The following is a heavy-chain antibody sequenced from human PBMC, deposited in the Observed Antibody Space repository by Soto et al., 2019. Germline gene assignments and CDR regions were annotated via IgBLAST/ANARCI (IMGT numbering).Heavy chain of an antibody. CDR1: GFTFSSYS. CDR2: ISSSSSYI. Sequence: EVQLVESGGGLVKPGGSLRLSCAASGFTFSSYSMNWVRQAAGKGLEWVSSISSSSSYIYYADSVKGRFTISRDIAKNSLYLQMHSLRAEDTAVYYCAREMTTANNYFDYWGQGTLVTVSS. J-gene: IGHJ4*02. D-gene: IGHD4-17*01. CDR3: AREMTTANNYFDY. V-gene: IGHV3-21*01.